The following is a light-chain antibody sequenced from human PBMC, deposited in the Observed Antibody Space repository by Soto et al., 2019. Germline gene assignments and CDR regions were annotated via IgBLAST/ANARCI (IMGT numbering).Light chain of an antibody. Sequence: QYVLTQPASVSGSPGPSITISCTGTSRDAGGYSYGSSYQQHTGQAPKLMIYDVSNRSSGVSNRFAGSKSGNTASLTISGLHADDEGDYYCSSYTSSSTLYVFGSGTKLTVL. CDR2: DVS. CDR3: SSYTSSSTLYV. J-gene: IGLJ1*01. CDR1: SRDAGGYSY. V-gene: IGLV2-14*01.